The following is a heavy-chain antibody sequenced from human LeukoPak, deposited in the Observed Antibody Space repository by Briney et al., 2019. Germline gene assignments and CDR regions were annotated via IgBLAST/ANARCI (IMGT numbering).Heavy chain of an antibody. V-gene: IGHV3-23*01. CDR2: ISGSGGST. D-gene: IGHD1-26*01. CDR1: GFTFSSYG. J-gene: IGHJ4*02. Sequence: GGSLRLSCAASGFTFSSYGMSWVRQAPGKGLEWVSAISGSGGSTYYADSVKGRFTISRDNSKNTLYLQMNSLRAEDTAVYYCAKDLMLGGSYAADYWGQGTLVTVYS. CDR3: AKDLMLGGSYAADY.